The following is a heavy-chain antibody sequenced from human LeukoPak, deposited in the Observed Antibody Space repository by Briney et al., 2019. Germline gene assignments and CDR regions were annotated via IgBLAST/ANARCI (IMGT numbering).Heavy chain of an antibody. CDR2: INPSGGST. J-gene: IGHJ4*02. V-gene: IGHV1-46*01. D-gene: IGHD3-22*01. CDR3: ARDGTKYYYDSSASDY. CDR1: GYTFTSYY. Sequence: ASVKVSCKASGYTFTSYYMHWVRQAPGQGLEWMGIINPSGGSTSYAQKFQGRVTMTRDTSTSTVCMELSSLRSEDTAVYYCARDGTKYYYDSSASDYWGQGTLVTVSS.